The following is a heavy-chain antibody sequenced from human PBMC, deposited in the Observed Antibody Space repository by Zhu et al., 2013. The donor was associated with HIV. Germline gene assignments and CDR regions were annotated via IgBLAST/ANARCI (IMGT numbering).Heavy chain of an antibody. D-gene: IGHD1-1*01. Sequence: QVQLVQSGAEVKKPGSSVKVSCKASGGTFSSYAISWVRQAPGQGLEWMGGIIPIFGTANYAQKFQGRVTITADESTSTAYMELSSLRSEDTAVYYCAAKRGTKNLYYYYGMDVWGQGTTVTVSS. CDR2: IIPIFGTA. V-gene: IGHV1-69*12. J-gene: IGHJ6*02. CDR3: AAKRGTKNLYYYYGMDV. CDR1: GGTFSSYA.